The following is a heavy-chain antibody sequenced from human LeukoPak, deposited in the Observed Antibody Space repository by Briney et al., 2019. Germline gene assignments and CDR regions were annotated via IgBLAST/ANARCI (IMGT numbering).Heavy chain of an antibody. CDR2: IYYSGST. J-gene: IGHJ4*02. V-gene: IGHV4-39*07. CDR3: ARVTGYMTEDYFDY. Sequence: PSETLSLTCTVSGGSISSSSYYWVWIRQPPWKGLELIGTIYYSGSTYYKPSLKRRVTISVDTSKNQFSLKLSSVPAADTAVYYCARVTGYMTEDYFDYWGQGTLITVSS. CDR1: GGSISSSSYY. D-gene: IGHD6-13*01.